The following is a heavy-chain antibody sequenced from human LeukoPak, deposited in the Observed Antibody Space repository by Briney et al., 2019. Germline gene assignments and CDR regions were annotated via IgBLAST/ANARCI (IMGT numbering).Heavy chain of an antibody. J-gene: IGHJ4*02. CDR2: TRNKPDSYTT. D-gene: IGHD6-13*01. V-gene: IGHV3-72*01. CDR1: GFTFSDYY. CDR3: ASSIAAAVDY. Sequence: GGSLRLSCAASGFTFSDYYMNWVRQAPGKGLEWVGRTRNKPDSYTTDYAASVKGRFTISRDDSKNSLYLQMNSLKTEDTAVYYCASSIAAAVDYWGQGTLVTVSS.